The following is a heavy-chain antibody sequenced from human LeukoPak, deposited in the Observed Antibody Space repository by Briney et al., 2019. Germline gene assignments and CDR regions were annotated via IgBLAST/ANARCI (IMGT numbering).Heavy chain of an antibody. CDR3: TTVVVVAAGYDY. CDR2: IKSKSDGGTT. V-gene: IGHV3-15*01. J-gene: IGHJ4*02. D-gene: IGHD2-2*01. CDR1: GLTFSNYS. Sequence: TGGSLRLSCAASGLTFSNYSMTWVRQAPGKGLECVGRIKSKSDGGTTDYAAPVKGRFTISRDDSKNTLYLQMNSLKTEDTAVYYCTTVVVVAAGYDYWGQGTLVTVSS.